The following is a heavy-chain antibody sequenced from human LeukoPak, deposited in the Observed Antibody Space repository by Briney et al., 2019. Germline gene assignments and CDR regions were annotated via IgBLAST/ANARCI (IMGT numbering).Heavy chain of an antibody. CDR3: ASRSRYYDFWSGYYRKKYYFDY. D-gene: IGHD3-3*01. CDR1: GGSFSGYY. Sequence: SETLSLTCAVYGGSFSGYYWSWIRQPPGKGLEWIGEINHSGSTNYNPSLKSRVTISVDTSKNQFSLKLSSVTAADTAVYYCASRSRYYDFWSGYYRKKYYFDYWGQGTLVTVSS. V-gene: IGHV4-34*01. J-gene: IGHJ4*02. CDR2: INHSGST.